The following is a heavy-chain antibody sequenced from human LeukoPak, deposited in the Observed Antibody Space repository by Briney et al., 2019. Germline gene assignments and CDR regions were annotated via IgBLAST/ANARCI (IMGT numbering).Heavy chain of an antibody. J-gene: IGHJ6*03. Sequence: ASVKVSCKASGGTFSSYAISWVRQASGQGLEWMGGIIPIFGTANYAQKFQGRVTITTDESTSTAYMELSSLRSEDTAVYYCARAGGDSSSYYYYYYMDVWGKGTTVTVSS. CDR3: ARAGGDSSSYYYYYYMDV. V-gene: IGHV1-69*05. CDR1: GGTFSSYA. CDR2: IIPIFGTA. D-gene: IGHD6-6*01.